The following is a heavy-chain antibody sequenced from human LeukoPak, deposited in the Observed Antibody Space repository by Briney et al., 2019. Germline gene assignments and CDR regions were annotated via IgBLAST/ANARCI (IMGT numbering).Heavy chain of an antibody. V-gene: IGHV3-21*01. J-gene: IGHJ6*03. CDR3: ARDPLLYNPRNFYYLDV. CDR1: AFIFSTYT. D-gene: IGHD1-14*01. CDR2: ISSSSNYI. Sequence: GGSLRLSCAASAFIFSTYTMNWVRQAPGKGLVWVSSISSSSNYIYYADSVRGRFTISRDNAKNSLYLQMNSLRAEDTAVYYCARDPLLYNPRNFYYLDVWGKGTPVTVSS.